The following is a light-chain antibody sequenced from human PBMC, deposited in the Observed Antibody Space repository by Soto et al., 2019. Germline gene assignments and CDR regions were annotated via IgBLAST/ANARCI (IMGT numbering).Light chain of an antibody. J-gene: IGKJ4*01. CDR1: QTVAKNY. CDR2: DAS. V-gene: IGKV3-20*01. CDR3: QQYASAPLT. Sequence: EIVLTQSPGTLSLSPGERATLSCRASQTVAKNYLAWYQQPPVQAPRLLIYDASTRATGIPDTFTGSGSATDFTLTINRLEPEDCAVYYCQQYASAPLTFGGGTKVEIK.